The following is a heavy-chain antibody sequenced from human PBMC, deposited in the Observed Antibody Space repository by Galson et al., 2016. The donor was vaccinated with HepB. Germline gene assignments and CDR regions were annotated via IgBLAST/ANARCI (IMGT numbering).Heavy chain of an antibody. CDR3: TRADPYFYYGLDV. Sequence: TLSLTCTVSGDSISSDGYYWSWIRQPAGKGLEWLGRIYTTGTTSYNPSLKSRIAVSLDTSKNQFSLKLTSVTAADTAVYLCTRADPYFYYGLDVWGKGTTVTVSS. J-gene: IGHJ6*04. V-gene: IGHV4-61*02. CDR1: GDSISSDGYY. CDR2: IYTTGTT.